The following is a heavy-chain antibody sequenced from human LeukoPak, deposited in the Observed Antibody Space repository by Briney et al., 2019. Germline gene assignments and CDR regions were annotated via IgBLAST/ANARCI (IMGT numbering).Heavy chain of an antibody. CDR2: MYYSGST. J-gene: IGHJ4*02. CDR3: ARYSSGYSGDY. CDR1: GGSISSGDYY. D-gene: IGHD3-22*01. Sequence: SETLSLTCTVSGGSISSGDYYWSWIRQPPGKGLEWIAYMYYSGSTYYNPSLKSRVTISVDTSKNQFSLKLSSVTAADTAVYYCARYSSGYSGDYWGQGTLVTVSS. V-gene: IGHV4-30-4*01.